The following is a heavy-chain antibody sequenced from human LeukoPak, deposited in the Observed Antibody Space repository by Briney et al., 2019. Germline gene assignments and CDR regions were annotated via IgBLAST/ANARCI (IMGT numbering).Heavy chain of an antibody. J-gene: IGHJ4*02. Sequence: PGGFMRLSCAASGFTFSSYGMSWVRQAPGKGLEWLSHITSGGTIYYADSVKGRFTISRDNAKSSLYLQMSSLRDEDTAVYYCARRYCSGGSCGVGPYFDHWGQGTLVTVSS. V-gene: IGHV3-48*02. CDR2: ITSGGTI. D-gene: IGHD2-15*01. CDR1: GFTFSSYG. CDR3: ARRYCSGGSCGVGPYFDH.